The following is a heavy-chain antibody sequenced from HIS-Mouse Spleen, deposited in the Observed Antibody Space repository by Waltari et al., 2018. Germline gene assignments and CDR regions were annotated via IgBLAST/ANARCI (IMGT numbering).Heavy chain of an antibody. J-gene: IGHJ5*02. D-gene: IGHD3-22*01. CDR2: INPSGGST. Sequence: QVQLVQSGAEVKKPGASVKVSCKASGYTFTSYYMHWVRQAPGQGLEWMGIINPSGGSTSYAQKFQGRVTMTRDTSTSTVYMELSSLRSEDTAVYYCARDFVDVITMTEENRFDPWGQGTLVTVSS. CDR1: GYTFTSYY. CDR3: ARDFVDVITMTEENRFDP. V-gene: IGHV1-46*03.